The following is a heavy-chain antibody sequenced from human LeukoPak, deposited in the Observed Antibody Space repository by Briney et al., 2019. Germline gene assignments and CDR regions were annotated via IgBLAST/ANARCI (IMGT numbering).Heavy chain of an antibody. CDR1: GGSISSYY. V-gene: IGHV4-59*01. Sequence: PSETLSLTCTVSGGSISSYYWSWIRQPPGKGLEWIGYIYYSGSTNYNPSLKSRVTISVDTSKNQFSLKLSSVTAADTAVYYCARDSSSWKGYYMDVWGKGTTVTISS. CDR2: IYYSGST. J-gene: IGHJ6*03. D-gene: IGHD6-13*01. CDR3: ARDSSSWKGYYMDV.